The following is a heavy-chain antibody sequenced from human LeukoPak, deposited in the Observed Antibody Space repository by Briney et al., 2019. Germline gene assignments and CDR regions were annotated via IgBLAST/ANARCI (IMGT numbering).Heavy chain of an antibody. CDR1: GFTLSSYE. Sequence: PGGSLRVSCTVSGFTLSSYEMSWIRQAPGKGLEWVSSIDYDGGSGHYADSVKGRFTISRDNSNNTLFLHLNSLRGEDTAVYYCTRNSGWYGLSWGQGTLVTVSS. CDR2: IDYDGGSG. D-gene: IGHD6-19*01. CDR3: TRNSGWYGLS. V-gene: IGHV3-23*01. J-gene: IGHJ1*01.